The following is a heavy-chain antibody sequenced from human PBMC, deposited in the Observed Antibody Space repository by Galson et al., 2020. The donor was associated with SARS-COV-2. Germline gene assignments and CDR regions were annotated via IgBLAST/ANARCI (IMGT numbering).Heavy chain of an antibody. CDR3: ASIFCGYYGDSYYYGMDV. J-gene: IGHJ6*02. D-gene: IGHD3-3*01. CDR2: ISSSSSYT. Sequence: GGSLRLSCAASGFTFSSYSMNWVRQAPGTGLEWVSSISSSSSYTYYADSVKGRFTISRDNAKNSLYLQMNSLRAEDTAVYYCASIFCGYYGDSYYYGMDVWGQGTTVTVSS. V-gene: IGHV3-21*01. CDR1: GFTFSSYS.